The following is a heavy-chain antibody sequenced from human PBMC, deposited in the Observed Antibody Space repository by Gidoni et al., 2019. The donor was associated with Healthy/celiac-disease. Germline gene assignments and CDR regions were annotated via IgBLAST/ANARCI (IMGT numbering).Heavy chain of an antibody. V-gene: IGHV4-59*01. CDR1: GGSISSYY. Sequence: QVQLQESGPGLVKPSETLSLPCTVSGGSISSYYWSWIRQPPGKGLEWIGYIYYSGSTNYNPSLKSRVTISVDTSKNQFSLKLSSVTAADTAVYYCARDYRLNWFDPWGQGTLVTVSS. D-gene: IGHD3-16*02. CDR3: ARDYRLNWFDP. CDR2: IYYSGST. J-gene: IGHJ5*02.